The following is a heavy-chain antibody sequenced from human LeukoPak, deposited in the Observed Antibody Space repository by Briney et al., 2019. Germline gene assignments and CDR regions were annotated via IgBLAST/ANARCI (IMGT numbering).Heavy chain of an antibody. CDR3: ARGRRGGVDYFDY. D-gene: IGHD3-10*01. Sequence: GGSLRLSCAASGFTFSSYSMNWDRQAPGKGLEWVSSISSSSSYIYYADSVEGRFTISRDNAKNSLYLQMNSLRAEDTAVYYCARGRRGGVDYFDYWGQGTLVTVSS. V-gene: IGHV3-21*01. CDR1: GFTFSSYS. J-gene: IGHJ4*02. CDR2: ISSSSSYI.